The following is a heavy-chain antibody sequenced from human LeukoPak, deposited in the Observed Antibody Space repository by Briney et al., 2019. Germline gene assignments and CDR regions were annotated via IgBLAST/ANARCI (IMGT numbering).Heavy chain of an antibody. CDR2: IYSGDST. CDR1: GFTVSRNF. J-gene: IGHJ6*02. Sequence: GGSLRLSCAASGFTVSRNFMGWVRQAPGKGLEYVSIIYSGDSTYYADSVKGRFTISRDISKNTLYLQLNSLRAEDTAVYYCAREVRSNYYYYGMDVWGQGTTVTVSS. D-gene: IGHD1-1*01. CDR3: AREVRSNYYYYGMDV. V-gene: IGHV3-66*01.